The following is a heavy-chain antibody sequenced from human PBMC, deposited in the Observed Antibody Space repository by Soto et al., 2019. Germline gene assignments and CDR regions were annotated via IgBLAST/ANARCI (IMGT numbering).Heavy chain of an antibody. CDR3: ARAVRLSGDFDF. V-gene: IGHV1-3*01. CDR1: GYTFTNYA. J-gene: IGHJ2*01. CDR2: INAGNGNT. Sequence: QVQLVQSGAEVKKPGASVKVSCKASGYTFTNYAMHWVRQAPGQRLEWMGWINAGNGNTKYSQKFQGRVTITRDTSASTAYMELSSLRSEDTAVYYCARAVRLSGDFDFWGRGTLVTVSS.